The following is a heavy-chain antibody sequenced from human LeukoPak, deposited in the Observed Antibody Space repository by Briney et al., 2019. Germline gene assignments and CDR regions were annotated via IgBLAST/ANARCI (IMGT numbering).Heavy chain of an antibody. CDR2: IYPGDSDT. V-gene: IGHV5-51*01. J-gene: IGHJ5*02. CDR3: ARQLWLRGDWSDP. CDR1: GYSFTSYW. Sequence: GESLKISCKGSGYSFTSYWIGWVGQMPGKGRGWMGIIYPGDSDTRYSPFFQGQVTISADKSISTAYLQWSRLKASDTAMYYCARQLWLRGDWSDPWGQGTLVTVSS. D-gene: IGHD5-18*01.